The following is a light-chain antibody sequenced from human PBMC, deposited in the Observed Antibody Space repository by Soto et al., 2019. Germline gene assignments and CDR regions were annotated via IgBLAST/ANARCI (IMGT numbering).Light chain of an antibody. J-gene: IGKJ5*01. CDR3: QRSYRSIS. CDR1: QSISAY. V-gene: IGKV1-39*01. Sequence: DIQMTQSPSSLFASVGDRVTITCRASQSISAYLNWYQQRPGKAPSLLIYAATRLHSGVPSRFSGSGSGTDFTRTISSLQPEEFATYYCQRSYRSISFGQGTRLEMK. CDR2: AAT.